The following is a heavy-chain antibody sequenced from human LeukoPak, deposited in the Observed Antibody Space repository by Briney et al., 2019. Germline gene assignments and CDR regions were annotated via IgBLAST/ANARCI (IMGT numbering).Heavy chain of an antibody. V-gene: IGHV3-66*04. J-gene: IGHJ6*04. Sequence: GGSLRLSCAASGFTVSSNYMSWVRQAPGKGLEWVSVIYSGGSTYYADSVKGRFTISRDNSKNTLYLQMNSLRAEDTAVYYCARPITIFGVAPPDVWGKGTTVTVSS. D-gene: IGHD3-3*01. CDR3: ARPITIFGVAPPDV. CDR2: IYSGGST. CDR1: GFTVSSNY.